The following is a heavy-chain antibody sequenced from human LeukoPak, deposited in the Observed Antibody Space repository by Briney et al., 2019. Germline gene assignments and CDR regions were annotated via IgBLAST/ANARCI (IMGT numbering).Heavy chain of an antibody. J-gene: IGHJ5*02. CDR2: ISAYNGNT. V-gene: IGHV1-18*01. CDR3: ARAPIKRSNWFDP. Sequence: ASVKVSCTASGYTFTSYGISWVRQAPGQGLEWMGWISAYNGNTNYAQKLQGRVTMTTDTSTSTAYMELRSLGSDDTAVYYCARAPIKRSNWFDPWGQGTLVTVSS. CDR1: GYTFTSYG.